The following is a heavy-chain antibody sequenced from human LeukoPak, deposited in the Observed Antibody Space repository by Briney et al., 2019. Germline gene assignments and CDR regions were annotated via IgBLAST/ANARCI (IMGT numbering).Heavy chain of an antibody. CDR3: ASQLGGTTFH. Sequence: PSGTLSLTCTVSGVSISSYFWSWIRQPPGKGPEWIGYVYYNGITNYNPSLKSRVSISLDTSKNQFSLKLNSVTAADTAVYYCASQLGGTTFHWGQGTLVTVSS. CDR1: GVSISSYF. D-gene: IGHD1-1*01. V-gene: IGHV4-59*01. CDR2: VYYNGIT. J-gene: IGHJ4*02.